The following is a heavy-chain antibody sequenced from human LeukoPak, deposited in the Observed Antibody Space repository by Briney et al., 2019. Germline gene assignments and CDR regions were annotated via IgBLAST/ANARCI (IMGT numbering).Heavy chain of an antibody. Sequence: GGSLRLSCAASGFTFSSYSVNWVRQAPGKGLEWVSSISSSSTYIDYADSVKGRFTISRDSAKNSLYLQMNSLRAEDTALYYCATSAVPSNFYYYAMDVWGQGTKVTVSS. CDR2: ISSSSTYI. V-gene: IGHV3-21*01. CDR1: GFTFSSYS. J-gene: IGHJ6*02. CDR3: ATSAVPSNFYYYAMDV.